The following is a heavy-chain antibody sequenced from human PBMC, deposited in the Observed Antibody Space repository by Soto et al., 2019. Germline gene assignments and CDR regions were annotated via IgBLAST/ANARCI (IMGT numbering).Heavy chain of an antibody. D-gene: IGHD6-19*01. CDR3: ERGLFGQQWLVGFDS. J-gene: IGHJ4*02. Sequence: QVHLVQSGAEVKKPGSSVKVSCKASGGSFSNYIFAWVRQAPGQGLEWMGGTIPMFATAQYAQKLQGRVTITADESTSTVYMALTSRTSDDTAVYYCERGLFGQQWLVGFDSWGQGTLVTVSS. CDR1: GGSFSNYI. V-gene: IGHV1-69*01. CDR2: TIPMFATA.